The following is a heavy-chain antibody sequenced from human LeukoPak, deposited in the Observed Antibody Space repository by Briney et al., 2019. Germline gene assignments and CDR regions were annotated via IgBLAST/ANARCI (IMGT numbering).Heavy chain of an antibody. D-gene: IGHD1-7*01. Sequence: GGSLRLSCAASGFTFNTYGIHWVRQAPGKGLEWVAFMRYDGSIKYYADSVKGRFTISRDNSKNTLFLQMNSLRPEDTALYYCAKNRVVFNWNYAYYFDDWGQGTLVTVSS. J-gene: IGHJ4*02. CDR1: GFTFNTYG. V-gene: IGHV3-30*02. CDR2: MRYDGSIK. CDR3: AKNRVVFNWNYAYYFDD.